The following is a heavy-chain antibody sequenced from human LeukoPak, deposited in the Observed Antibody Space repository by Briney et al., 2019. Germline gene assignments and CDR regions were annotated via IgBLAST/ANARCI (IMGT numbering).Heavy chain of an antibody. D-gene: IGHD1-26*01. V-gene: IGHV4-31*03. Sequence: SETLSLTCTVSGGSISSGGHYWSWVRQHPGKGLEWIGYIYYSGSTYYNPSLKSRVTISVDTSKNQFSLKLSSVTAADTAVYYCARDGTRLGGDWFDPWGQGTLVTVSS. CDR2: IYYSGST. J-gene: IGHJ5*02. CDR3: ARDGTRLGGDWFDP. CDR1: GGSISSGGHY.